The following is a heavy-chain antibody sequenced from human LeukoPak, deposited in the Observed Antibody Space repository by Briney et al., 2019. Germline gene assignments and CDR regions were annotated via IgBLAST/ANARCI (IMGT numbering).Heavy chain of an antibody. CDR2: IDYSGYT. Sequence: SETLSLTSTVSGVSISSYNWSWIRHPPGKGLEGFGYIDYSGYTNYNPSLKRRVTISVDTSNNQFSLKLPSVTAADTAVYFCARGGYYGSGNDFRFDPWGQGTLVTVSS. CDR3: ARGGYYGSGNDFRFDP. V-gene: IGHV4-59*13. J-gene: IGHJ5*02. CDR1: GVSISSYN. D-gene: IGHD3-10*01.